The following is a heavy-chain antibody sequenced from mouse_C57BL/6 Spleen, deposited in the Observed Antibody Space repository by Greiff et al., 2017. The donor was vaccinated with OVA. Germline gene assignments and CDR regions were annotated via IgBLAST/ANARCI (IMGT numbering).Heavy chain of an antibody. CDR3: ARSSTTTVVAPYAMDY. J-gene: IGHJ4*01. D-gene: IGHD1-1*01. V-gene: IGHV1-52*01. CDR2: IDPSDSET. Sequence: QVHVKQPGAELVRPGSSVKLSCKASGYTFTSYWMHWVKQRPIQGLEWIGNIDPSDSETHYNQKFKDKATLTVDKSSSTAYMQLSSLTSEDSAVYYCARSSTTTVVAPYAMDYWGQGTSVTVSS. CDR1: GYTFTSYW.